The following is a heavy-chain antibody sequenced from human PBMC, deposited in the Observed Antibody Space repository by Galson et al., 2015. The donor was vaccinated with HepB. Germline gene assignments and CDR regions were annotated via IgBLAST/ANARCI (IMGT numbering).Heavy chain of an antibody. D-gene: IGHD2-2*01. Sequence: SEPLSLTCTVSGGSISSSSYYWGWIRQPPGKGLEWIGSIYYSGSTYYNPSLKSRVTISVDTSKNQFSLKLSSVTAADTAVYYCARHEGDSTRYLDYWGQGTLVTVSS. CDR2: IYYSGST. V-gene: IGHV4-39*01. CDR1: GGSISSSSYY. J-gene: IGHJ4*02. CDR3: ARHEGDSTRYLDY.